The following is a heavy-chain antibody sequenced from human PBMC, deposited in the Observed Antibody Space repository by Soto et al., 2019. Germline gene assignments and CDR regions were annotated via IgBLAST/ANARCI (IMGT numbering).Heavy chain of an antibody. CDR3: ARVLYSSSITNWFDP. J-gene: IGHJ5*02. Sequence: PSETLSLTCTVSGGSISSYYWIWIRQPPGKGLEWIGYIYYSGSTNYNPSLKSRVTISVDTSKNQFSLKLSSVTAADTAVYYCARVLYSSSITNWFDPWGQGTLVTVSS. D-gene: IGHD6-6*01. V-gene: IGHV4-59*01. CDR2: IYYSGST. CDR1: GGSISSYY.